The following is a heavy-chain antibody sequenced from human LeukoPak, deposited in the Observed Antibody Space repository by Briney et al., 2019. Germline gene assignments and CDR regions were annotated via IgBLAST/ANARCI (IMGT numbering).Heavy chain of an antibody. D-gene: IGHD2-2*01. J-gene: IGHJ4*02. V-gene: IGHV3-7*01. CDR1: GFTFSSYY. Sequence: GGSLRLSCAASGFTFSSYYMSWVRQAPGKGLEWVANIKQDGSEKYYMDSVKGRFTISRDNAKNSLYLQMNSLRAEGTAVYYCARGVGTAAAFDYWGQATLVTVSS. CDR3: ARGVGTAAAFDY. CDR2: IKQDGSEK.